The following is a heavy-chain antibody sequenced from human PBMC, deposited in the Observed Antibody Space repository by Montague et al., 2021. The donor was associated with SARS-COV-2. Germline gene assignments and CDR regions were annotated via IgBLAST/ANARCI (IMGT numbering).Heavy chain of an antibody. V-gene: IGHV4-34*01. CDR2: IYHSGST. Sequence: SETLSLTCAVYGGSFSGYDWSWIRQSPGKGLEWIGEIYHSGSTNYNPSLKSRVTISVDKSKNQFSLKLSSVTAADTAVYYCARDTASYGMDVWGQGTTVTVSS. CDR1: GGSFSGYD. CDR3: ARDTASYGMDV. D-gene: IGHD4-17*01. J-gene: IGHJ6*02.